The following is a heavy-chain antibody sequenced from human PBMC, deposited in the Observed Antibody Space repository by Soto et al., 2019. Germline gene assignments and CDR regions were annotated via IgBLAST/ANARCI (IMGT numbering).Heavy chain of an antibody. J-gene: IGHJ4*02. V-gene: IGHV1-3*01. CDR2: INAGNGNT. Sequence: ASVKVSCKASGNTFSSYTMHWVRQAPGQRLEWMGWINAGNGNTKYSQKFQARVTITRDTTASTAYMELSSLKSEDTAVYYCANSFWSGYSPLDYWGQGTLVTVS. CDR1: GNTFSSYT. CDR3: ANSFWSGYSPLDY. D-gene: IGHD3-3*01.